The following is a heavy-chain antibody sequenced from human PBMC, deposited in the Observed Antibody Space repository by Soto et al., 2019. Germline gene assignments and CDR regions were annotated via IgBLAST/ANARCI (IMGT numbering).Heavy chain of an antibody. V-gene: IGHV3-21*01. CDR1: GFSFNSYA. D-gene: IGHD1-26*01. CDR2: ISATGYYL. J-gene: IGHJ3*01. Sequence: GSLRLSCVASGFSFNSYAMNWVRQAPGKGPEWVSSISATGYYLYYTDSVKGRFTISRDNAKKSLYLQMNSLRAEYTAVYYCVRDFSRIVGATADAFDLWGRGTMVTVSS. CDR3: VRDFSRIVGATADAFDL.